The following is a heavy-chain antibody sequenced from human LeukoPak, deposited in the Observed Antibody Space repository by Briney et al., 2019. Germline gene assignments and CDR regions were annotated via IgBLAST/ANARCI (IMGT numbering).Heavy chain of an antibody. Sequence: SETLSLTCTVSGGSISSYYWSWIRQPPGKGLEWIGYIYYSGSTNYNPSLKSRVTISVDTSKNQFSLKLSSVTAADTAVYYCAREGSYYGSDDAFDIWGQGTMVTVSS. CDR1: GGSISSYY. CDR2: IYYSGST. CDR3: AREGSYYGSDDAFDI. D-gene: IGHD3-10*01. J-gene: IGHJ3*02. V-gene: IGHV4-59*01.